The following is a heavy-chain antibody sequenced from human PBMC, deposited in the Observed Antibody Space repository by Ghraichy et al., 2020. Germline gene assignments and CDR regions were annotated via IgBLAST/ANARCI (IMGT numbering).Heavy chain of an antibody. V-gene: IGHV3-23*01. CDR2: ITNSGSAT. Sequence: GGSLRLSCAASGFTFSSYAMSWVRQAPGKGLEWVADITNSGSATHYADSVKGRFTISRDNSNNTLYLQMNRLKIEDTAVYFCAKIVVVTPPDYWGQGTLVAVSS. CDR3: AKIVVVTPPDY. J-gene: IGHJ4*02. D-gene: IGHD2-21*02. CDR1: GFTFSSYA.